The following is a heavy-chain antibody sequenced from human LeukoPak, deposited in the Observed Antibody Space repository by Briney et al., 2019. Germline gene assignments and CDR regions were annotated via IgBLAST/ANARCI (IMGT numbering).Heavy chain of an antibody. D-gene: IGHD4-17*01. Sequence: GGSLRLSCAASGFTFSSYAMSWVRQAPGKGLEWVSAISGGGGSTYYADSVKGRFTISRDNSKNTLYLQMNSLRAEDTAVYYCAKFRGDYYYYYYYMDVWGKGTTVTVSS. CDR3: AKFRGDYYYYYYYMDV. V-gene: IGHV3-23*01. J-gene: IGHJ6*03. CDR2: ISGGGGST. CDR1: GFTFSSYA.